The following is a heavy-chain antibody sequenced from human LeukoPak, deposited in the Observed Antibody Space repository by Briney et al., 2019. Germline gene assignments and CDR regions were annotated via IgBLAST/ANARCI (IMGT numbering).Heavy chain of an antibody. CDR2: ISSSSSTI. CDR3: AREVLGYCSSTSCPNAFEI. D-gene: IGHD2-2*01. J-gene: IGHJ3*02. CDR1: GFTFSSYS. V-gene: IGHV3-48*01. Sequence: GGSLRLSCAASGFTFSSYSMNWVRQAPGKGLEWVSYISSSSSTIYYADSVKGRFTISRDNAKNSLYLQMNSLRAEDTAVYYCAREVLGYCSSTSCPNAFEIWGQGTMVTVSS.